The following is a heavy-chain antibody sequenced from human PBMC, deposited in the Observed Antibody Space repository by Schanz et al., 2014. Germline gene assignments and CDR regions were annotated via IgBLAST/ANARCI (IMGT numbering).Heavy chain of an antibody. V-gene: IGHV3-23*01. D-gene: IGHD5-18*01. CDR3: ARDGYRNGRPFDH. CDR1: GFTFRRYG. J-gene: IGHJ4*02. Sequence: EVQMLESGGGLVQPGGSLRLSCVASGFTFRRYGMIWVRQAPGKGLEWVSVIAGDGGGPNYVDSVKGRFTISRDNSDNTLYLHMNSLRAEDTAVYYCARDGYRNGRPFDHWGQGTRVTVSA. CDR2: IAGDGGGP.